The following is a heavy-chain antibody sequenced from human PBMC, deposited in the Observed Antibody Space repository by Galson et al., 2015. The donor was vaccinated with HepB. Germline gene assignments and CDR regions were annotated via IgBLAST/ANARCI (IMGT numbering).Heavy chain of an antibody. Sequence: SLRLSCAASGFIFSSHAMSWVRQAPGKGLEWVSAISGSGGSTYYADSVKGRFTISRDNSKNTLYLQMNSLRAEDTAVYYCAIMTNHQTLFDYWGQGTLVTVSS. D-gene: IGHD1-14*01. CDR2: ISGSGGST. CDR3: AIMTNHQTLFDY. CDR1: GFIFSSHA. J-gene: IGHJ4*02. V-gene: IGHV3-23*01.